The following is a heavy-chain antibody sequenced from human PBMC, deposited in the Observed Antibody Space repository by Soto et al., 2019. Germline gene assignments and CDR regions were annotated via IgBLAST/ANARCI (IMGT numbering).Heavy chain of an antibody. CDR2: ISYDGSNK. CDR3: AKDMRGGRGRNWFDP. J-gene: IGHJ5*02. V-gene: IGHV3-30*18. Sequence: GGSLRLSCAASGFTFSSYGMHWVRQAPGKGLKWVAVISYDGSNKYYADSVKGRFTISRDNSKNTLYLQMNSLRAEDTAVYYCAKDMRGGRGRNWFDPWGQGTLVTVSS. CDR1: GFTFSSYG. D-gene: IGHD2-15*01.